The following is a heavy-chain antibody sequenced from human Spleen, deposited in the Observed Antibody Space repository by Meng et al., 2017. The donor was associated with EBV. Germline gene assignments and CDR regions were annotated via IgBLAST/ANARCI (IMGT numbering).Heavy chain of an antibody. V-gene: IGHV4-34*01. CDR2: IKNNRRT. CDR1: GLSFICSW. D-gene: IGHD1-26*01. Sequence: LQLFEWLACVLQPRATLPLSCAAYGLSFICSWMPWIRQPPGNGLAWIGGIKNNRRTTTNPDFMSVVSTSSDTSQNMFSLMPIYILAADSAVRYCSTRHPALSYDSWGQGTLVTVSS. CDR3: STRHPALSYDS. J-gene: IGHJ4*02.